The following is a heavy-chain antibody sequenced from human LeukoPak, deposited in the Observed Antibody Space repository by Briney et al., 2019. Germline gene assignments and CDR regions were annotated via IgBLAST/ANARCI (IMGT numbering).Heavy chain of an antibody. CDR3: ARDTPRAFDI. J-gene: IGHJ3*02. Sequence: SETLSLTCTVSGGSISSYYWSWIRQPPGKGLEWIGYIYTSGSTNYNPSLKSRVTMSVDTSKNQFSLKLSSVTAADTAVYYCARDTPRAFDIWGQGTMVTVSS. D-gene: IGHD2-15*01. V-gene: IGHV4-4*08. CDR1: GGSISSYY. CDR2: IYTSGST.